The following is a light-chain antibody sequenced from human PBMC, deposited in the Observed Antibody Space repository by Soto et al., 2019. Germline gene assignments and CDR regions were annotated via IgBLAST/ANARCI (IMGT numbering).Light chain of an antibody. CDR1: QSVSTY. J-gene: IGKJ4*01. CDR3: QQYGRT. Sequence: EIVMTQSPATLSVSPGERATLSCRASQSVSTYLAWYQQQPGQAPRLLIYHASSRATGIPDRFSGSGSGTDFTLTISGLEPEDYAVYYCQQYGRTFGGGTKVDIK. CDR2: HAS. V-gene: IGKV3-20*01.